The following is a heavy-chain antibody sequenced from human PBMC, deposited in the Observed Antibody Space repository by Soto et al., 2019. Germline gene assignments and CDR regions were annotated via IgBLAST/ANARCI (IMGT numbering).Heavy chain of an antibody. CDR1: GFTFSSYG. V-gene: IGHV3-30*03. D-gene: IGHD3-22*01. J-gene: IGHJ6*02. Sequence: GGSLRLSCAASGFTFSSYGMHWVRQAPGKGLEWVAVISYDGSNKYYADSVEGRFTISRDNSKNTLYLQMNSLRAEDTAVYYCAQNRHSSGYYYLPSYGMDVWGQGTTVTVSS. CDR3: AQNRHSSGYYYLPSYGMDV. CDR2: ISYDGSNK.